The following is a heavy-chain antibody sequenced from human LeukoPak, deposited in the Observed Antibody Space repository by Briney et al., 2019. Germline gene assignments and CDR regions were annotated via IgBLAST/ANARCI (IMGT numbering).Heavy chain of an antibody. CDR1: GGSISSGSHY. D-gene: IGHD6-6*01. Sequence: SETLSLTCTVSGGSISSGSHYWSWIRQPAGKGLDWIGHIYPSGRTNYNPSLTGRVTITIDTSKNQFSLKLSSVTAADSAVYFCAREGQQLVPPLDSWGQGTLVTVSS. V-gene: IGHV4-61*09. CDR3: AREGQQLVPPLDS. CDR2: IYPSGRT. J-gene: IGHJ4*02.